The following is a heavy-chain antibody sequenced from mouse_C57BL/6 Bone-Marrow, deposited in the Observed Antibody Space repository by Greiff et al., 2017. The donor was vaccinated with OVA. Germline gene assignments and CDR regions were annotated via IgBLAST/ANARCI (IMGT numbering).Heavy chain of an antibody. D-gene: IGHD1-1*01. Sequence: QVQLQQPGAELVMPGASVKLSCKASGYTFTSYWMHWVKQRPGQGLEWIGEIDPSDSYTNYNQKFKGKSTLTVDKSSSTAYMQLSSLTSEDSAVYYRARGYYGSSYYVDDWGQGTTLTVSS. CDR2: IDPSDSYT. CDR3: ARGYYGSSYYVDD. J-gene: IGHJ2*01. V-gene: IGHV1-69*01. CDR1: GYTFTSYW.